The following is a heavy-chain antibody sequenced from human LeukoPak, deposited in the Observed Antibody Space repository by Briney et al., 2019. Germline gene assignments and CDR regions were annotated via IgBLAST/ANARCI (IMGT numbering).Heavy chain of an antibody. CDR2: INPSGGST. J-gene: IGHJ3*02. CDR1: GYTFTSYY. D-gene: IGHD3-22*01. CDR3: ESRYYDSSGYHDAFDI. Sequence: ASVKVSCKASGYTFTSYYMRWVRQAPGQGLEWMGIINPSGGSTSYAQKFQGRVTMTRDTSTSTVYMELSSLRSEDTAVYYCESRYYDSSGYHDAFDIWGQGTMVTVSS. V-gene: IGHV1-46*01.